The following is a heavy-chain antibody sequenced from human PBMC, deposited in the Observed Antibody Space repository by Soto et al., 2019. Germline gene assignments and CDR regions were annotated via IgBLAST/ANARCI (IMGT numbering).Heavy chain of an antibody. CDR1: GFTFSIAW. CDR2: FKSRNDGGTT. Sequence: EVQLVESGGGLINPGGSLRLSCAASGFTFSIAWMNWVRQAPGQGLEWVARFKSRNDGGTTDYAAPVKGRFTISRDDSENTLCLQMDSLKIEDTAMYCCTSDLPVVTTNYGFDYWGQGILGTVSS. CDR3: TSDLPVVTTNYGFDY. J-gene: IGHJ4*02. V-gene: IGHV3-15*07. D-gene: IGHD4-17*01.